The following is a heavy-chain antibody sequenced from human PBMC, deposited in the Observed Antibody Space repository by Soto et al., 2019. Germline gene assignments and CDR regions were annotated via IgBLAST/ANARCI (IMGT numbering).Heavy chain of an antibody. V-gene: IGHV3-23*01. CDR1: GFTISSYA. CDR2: ISGSGAST. CDR3: AEDVPPRFDIWRGGMGL. D-gene: IGHD3-3*01. Sequence: PGGSLRLSCAASGFTISSYAMSWVRQAPGKGLEWVSAISGSGASTYYADSVKGRFTISRDNSKNTLYLQMNRLRAEDTAVYYCAEDVPPRFDIWRGGMGLWGQGTMVTGSS. J-gene: IGHJ6*02.